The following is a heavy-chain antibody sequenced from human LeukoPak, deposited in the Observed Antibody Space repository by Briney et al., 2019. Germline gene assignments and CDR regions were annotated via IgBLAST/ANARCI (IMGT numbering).Heavy chain of an antibody. D-gene: IGHD1-1*01. CDR2: IYSSGPT. V-gene: IGHV4-31*03. CDR1: GDSISSGGDY. CDR3: ARGLNAQDDLDAFDI. J-gene: IGHJ3*02. Sequence: SQTLSLTCTVSGDSISSGGDYWNWLRQRPGTGLEWLGYIYSSGPTYHNPSLKSRVSMSVDPSKNQFSLNLGSVTAADTAVYYCARGLNAQDDLDAFDIWGQGTVVTVSS.